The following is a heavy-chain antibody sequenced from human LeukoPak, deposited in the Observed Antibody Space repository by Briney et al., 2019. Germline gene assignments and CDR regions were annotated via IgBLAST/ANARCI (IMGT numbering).Heavy chain of an antibody. D-gene: IGHD3-22*01. J-gene: IGHJ3*02. V-gene: IGHV3-30*03. CDR3: ARVLRDYDSRAYDAFDI. CDR2: ISYDGSDE. Sequence: GRSLRLSCAASGFTISTYGMHWVRQAPGKGLEWVALISYDGSDEYYADSVKGRFTISRDNSKNTLYLQMNSLRAEDTAVYYCARVLRDYDSRAYDAFDIWGQGTMVTVSS. CDR1: GFTISTYG.